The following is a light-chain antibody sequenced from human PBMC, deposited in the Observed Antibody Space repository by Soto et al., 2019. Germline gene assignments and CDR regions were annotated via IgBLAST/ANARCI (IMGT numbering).Light chain of an antibody. CDR1: SSDVGGYNY. CDR2: DVS. V-gene: IGLV2-14*01. CDR3: SSYTSSSTLV. Sequence: QSVLAQPASVSGSPGQSITISCTGTSSDVGGYNYVSWYQQHPGKAPKLMIYDVSNRPSGVSNRFSGSKSGNTASLTFSGFQAEDEADYYCSSYTSSSTLVCGTGTKVTVL. J-gene: IGLJ1*01.